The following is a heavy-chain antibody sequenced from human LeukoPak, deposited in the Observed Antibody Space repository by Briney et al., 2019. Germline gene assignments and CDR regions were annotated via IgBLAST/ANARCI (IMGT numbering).Heavy chain of an antibody. Sequence: ASVKVSCKASGYTFTSYAMSWVRQAPGQGLEWMGWINTNTGNPTYAQGFTGRFVFSLDTSVSTAYLQISSLKAEDTAVYYCARDVYSSSWNNWFDPWGQGTLVTVSS. CDR2: INTNTGNP. CDR1: GYTFTSYA. J-gene: IGHJ5*02. V-gene: IGHV7-4-1*02. D-gene: IGHD6-13*01. CDR3: ARDVYSSSWNNWFDP.